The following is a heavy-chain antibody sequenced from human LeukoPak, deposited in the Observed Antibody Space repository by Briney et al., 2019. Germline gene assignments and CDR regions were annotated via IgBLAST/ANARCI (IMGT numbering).Heavy chain of an antibody. CDR3: AVSSGSHATITMIAAFDY. CDR2: IIPIFGTA. CDR1: GGTFSSYA. Sequence: ASVKVSCKASGGTFSSYAISWVRQAPGQGLEWMGGIIPIFGTANYAQKFQGRVTITADESTSTAYMELSSLRSEDTAVYYCAVSSGSHATITMIAAFDYWGQGTLVTVSS. V-gene: IGHV1-69*13. J-gene: IGHJ4*02. D-gene: IGHD3-22*01.